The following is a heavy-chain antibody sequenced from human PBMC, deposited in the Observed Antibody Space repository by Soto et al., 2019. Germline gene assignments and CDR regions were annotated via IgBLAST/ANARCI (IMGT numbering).Heavy chain of an antibody. CDR3: ARAHYGDYGYGMDV. V-gene: IGHV4-30-2*01. J-gene: IGHJ6*02. D-gene: IGHD4-17*01. Sequence: PSETLCLTCTVSGGSVSSGGYSWTWIRKPPGKGLEWIGYIYHSGSAYYNPSLKSRVTISVDRSKNQFSLKLSSVTAADTAVYYCARAHYGDYGYGMDVWGQGTTVTVSS. CDR2: IYHSGSA. CDR1: GGSVSSGGYS.